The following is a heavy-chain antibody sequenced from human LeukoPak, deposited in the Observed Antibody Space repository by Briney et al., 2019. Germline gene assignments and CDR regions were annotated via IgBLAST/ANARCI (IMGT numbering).Heavy chain of an antibody. CDR2: INPNSGGT. CDR3: AREEVLGYCSGGSCYPPNY. J-gene: IGHJ4*02. D-gene: IGHD2-15*01. V-gene: IGHV1-2*02. CDR1: GYTFTGYY. Sequence: ASVKVSCKTSGYTFTGYYMHWVRQAPGQGLEWMGWINPNSGGTNYAQKFQGRVTMTRDTSISTAYMELSRLRSDDTAVYYCAREEVLGYCSGGSCYPPNYWGQGTLVTVSS.